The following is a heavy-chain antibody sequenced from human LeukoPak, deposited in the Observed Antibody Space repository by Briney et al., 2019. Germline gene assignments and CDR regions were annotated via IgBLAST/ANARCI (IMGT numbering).Heavy chain of an antibody. J-gene: IGHJ5*02. Sequence: GESLKISCKISGYNLTNNWIGWVRQVPGKGLEWMGLIYPGYSDAKYSPSFQGQVTLSVDASITTAYLQLSGLRASDTAIYYCVRFGLTSSLDHWGQGTPVTVSS. CDR3: VRFGLTSSLDH. CDR1: GYNLTNNW. V-gene: IGHV5-51*01. CDR2: IYPGYSDA. D-gene: IGHD6-13*01.